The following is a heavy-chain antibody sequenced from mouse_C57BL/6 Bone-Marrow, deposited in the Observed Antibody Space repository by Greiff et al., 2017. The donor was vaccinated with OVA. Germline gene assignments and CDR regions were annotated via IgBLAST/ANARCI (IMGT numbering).Heavy chain of an antibody. CDR3: ARHSYWVPFAY. V-gene: IGHV5-12*01. D-gene: IGHD4-1*01. J-gene: IGHJ3*01. Sequence: EVMLVESGGGLVQPGGSLKLSCAASGFTFSDYYMYWVRQTPEKRLEWVAYISNGGGSTYYPDTVKGRFTISRDKAKNTLYLQMSRLKAEDTAMYYCARHSYWVPFAYWGQGTLVTVSA. CDR1: GFTFSDYY. CDR2: ISNGGGST.